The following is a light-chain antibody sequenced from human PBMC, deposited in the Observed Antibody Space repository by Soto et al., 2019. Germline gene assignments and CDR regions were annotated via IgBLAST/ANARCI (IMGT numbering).Light chain of an antibody. Sequence: EIVMTQSPATLSVSPGERATLSCRASQSVSSSLAWYQHKPGQAPRLLIYGASTRATGIPARISGSGSGTEFTLTISSLQSEDLAVYYCQQYKNWLTWTFGQGTKVEI. CDR3: QQYKNWLTWT. J-gene: IGKJ1*01. CDR1: QSVSSS. V-gene: IGKV3-15*01. CDR2: GAS.